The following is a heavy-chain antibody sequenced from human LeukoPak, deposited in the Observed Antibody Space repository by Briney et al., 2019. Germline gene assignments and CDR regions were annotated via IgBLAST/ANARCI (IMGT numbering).Heavy chain of an antibody. CDR1: GFTFNSYC. CDR3: ARGPFTIFGVVSPSPFDY. Sequence: PGGSLRLSCGASGFTFNSYCMHGVRQAPGKGLVWVSRINGDGSSTSYADSVKGRFTISRDNAKNTLYLQMNSLRAEDTAVYYCARGPFTIFGVVSPSPFDYWGQGTLVTVSS. J-gene: IGHJ4*02. CDR2: INGDGSST. V-gene: IGHV3-74*01. D-gene: IGHD3-3*01.